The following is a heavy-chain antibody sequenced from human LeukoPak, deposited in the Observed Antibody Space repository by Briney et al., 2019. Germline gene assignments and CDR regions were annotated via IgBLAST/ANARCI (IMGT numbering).Heavy chain of an antibody. D-gene: IGHD3-10*01. J-gene: IGHJ4*02. CDR2: ISYDGGNK. V-gene: IGHV3-30*04. CDR1: GFTFSSCA. Sequence: GGSLRLSCAASGFTFSSCAMHWVRQAPGKGLEWAAVISYDGGNKYYADSVKGRFTISRDNSKNTLYLQMNSLRAEDTAVYYCARDWGASGSYFVDYWGQGTLVTVSS. CDR3: ARDWGASGSYFVDY.